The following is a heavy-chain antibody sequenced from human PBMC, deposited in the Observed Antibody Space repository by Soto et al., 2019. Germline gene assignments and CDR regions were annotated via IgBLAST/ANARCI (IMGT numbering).Heavy chain of an antibody. CDR2: INPSGGST. V-gene: IGHV1-46*01. D-gene: IGHD3-22*01. CDR3: ARDRFPVGYYDSSGYYLY. Sequence: ASVKVSCKASGYTFTSYYRHWVRQAPGQGLEWMGIINPSGGSTSYAQKFQGRVTMTRDTSTSTVYMELSSLRSEDTAVYYCARDRFPVGYYDSSGYYLYWGQGTLVTVSS. J-gene: IGHJ4*02. CDR1: GYTFTSYY.